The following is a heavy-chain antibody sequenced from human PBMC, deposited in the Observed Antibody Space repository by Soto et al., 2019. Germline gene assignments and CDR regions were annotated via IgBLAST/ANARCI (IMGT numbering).Heavy chain of an antibody. CDR3: ARDVGGYCSGGSCYYSDY. CDR1: GYTFTSYA. V-gene: IGHV1-69*04. CDR2: IIPILGIA. Sequence: SVKVSCKASGYTFTSYAMHWVRQAPGQGLEWMGRIIPILGIANYAQKFQGRVTITADKSTSTAYMELSSLRSEDTAVYYCARDVGGYCSGGSCYYSDYWGQGTLVTVSS. D-gene: IGHD2-15*01. J-gene: IGHJ4*02.